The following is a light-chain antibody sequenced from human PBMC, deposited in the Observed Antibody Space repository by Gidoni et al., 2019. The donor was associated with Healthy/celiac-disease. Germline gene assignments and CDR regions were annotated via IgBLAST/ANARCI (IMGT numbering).Light chain of an antibody. CDR1: ALPKQY. Sequence: SYELTQPPSVSVSPGQTARITCSGDALPKQYAYWYQQKQGQAPVLVIYKDSERPSGIPERFSGSSSGTTVTLTISGVQAEYEADYYCQSADSSGTYRVFGGGTKLTVL. V-gene: IGLV3-25*02. J-gene: IGLJ3*02. CDR2: KDS. CDR3: QSADSSGTYRV.